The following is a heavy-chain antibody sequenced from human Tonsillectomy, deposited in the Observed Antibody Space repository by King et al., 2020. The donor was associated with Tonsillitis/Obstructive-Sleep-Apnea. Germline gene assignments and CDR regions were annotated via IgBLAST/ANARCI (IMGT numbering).Heavy chain of an antibody. J-gene: IGHJ4*02. CDR3: TKDMPEADTEGSAYYFGH. D-gene: IGHD6-19*01. CDR2: ISYNGGDI. CDR1: GFIFDEYA. V-gene: IGHV3-9*01. Sequence: VQLVESGGGLVQPGGSLRLSCAASGFIFDEYAMHWVRQAPGKGLEWVSGISYNGGDIAYADSVKGRFTISRDNAKNSLYLRMSSLRAEDTDLYYCTKDMPEADTEGSAYYFGHWGQGTLVTVSS.